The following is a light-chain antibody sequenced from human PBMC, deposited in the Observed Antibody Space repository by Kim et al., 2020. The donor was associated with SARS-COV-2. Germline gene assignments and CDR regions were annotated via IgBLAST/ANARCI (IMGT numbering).Light chain of an antibody. CDR1: QGIRND. Sequence: ASVGDTIIITGRASQGIRNDLGWYQQKPGKAPKLLIYAASSLQSGVPSRFSGSGSGTDFTLTISSLQPEDFATYYCLQDYSYPRTFGQGTKVDIK. CDR3: LQDYSYPRT. J-gene: IGKJ1*01. CDR2: AAS. V-gene: IGKV1-6*02.